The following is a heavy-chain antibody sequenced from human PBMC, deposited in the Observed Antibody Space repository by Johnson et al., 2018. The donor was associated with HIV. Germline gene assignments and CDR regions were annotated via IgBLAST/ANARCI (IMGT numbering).Heavy chain of an antibody. D-gene: IGHD4-23*01. CDR1: GFTFSSYA. J-gene: IGHJ3*02. CDR2: ISYDGSNK. Sequence: QVYLVESGGGVVQPGRSLRLSCAASGFTFSSYAMHWVRQAPGKGLEWVAVISYDGSNKYYADSVKGRFTISRDNSKNTLYLQMNSLRAEDTAVYYCAREEGVGDDYGGKSAFDIWGQGTMVTVSS. CDR3: AREEGVGDDYGGKSAFDI. V-gene: IGHV3-30-3*01.